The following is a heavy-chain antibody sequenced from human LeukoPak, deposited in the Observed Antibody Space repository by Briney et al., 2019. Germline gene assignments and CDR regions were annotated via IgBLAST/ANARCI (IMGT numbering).Heavy chain of an antibody. Sequence: GGSLRLSCVASGFTFSSYEMNWVRQAPGKGLEWVSYISSSGSTIYYADSVKGRFTISRDNAKNSLYLQMNSLRAEDTAVYYCARVYSYGYYFDYWGQGTLVTVSS. V-gene: IGHV3-48*03. J-gene: IGHJ4*02. CDR1: GFTFSSYE. CDR2: ISSSGSTI. CDR3: ARVYSYGYYFDY. D-gene: IGHD5-18*01.